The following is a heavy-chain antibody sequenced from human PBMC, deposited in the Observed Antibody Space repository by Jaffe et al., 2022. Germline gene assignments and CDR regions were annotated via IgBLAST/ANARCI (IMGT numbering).Heavy chain of an antibody. CDR1: GYTFTGYY. J-gene: IGHJ6*03. D-gene: IGHD2-8*02. CDR2: INPNSGGT. CDR3: ARCHGAGYCTGGVCYREDYYYYMDV. Sequence: QVQLVQSGAEVKKPGASVKVSCKASGYTFTGYYMHWVRQAPGQGLEWMGRINPNSGGTNYAQKFQGRVTMTRDTSISTAYMELSRLRSDDTAVYYCARCHGAGYCTGGVCYREDYYYYMDVWGKGTTVTVSS. V-gene: IGHV1-2*06.